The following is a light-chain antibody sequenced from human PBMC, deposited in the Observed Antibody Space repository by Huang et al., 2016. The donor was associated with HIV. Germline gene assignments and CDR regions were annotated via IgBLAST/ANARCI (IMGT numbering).Light chain of an antibody. V-gene: IGKV3-11*01. CDR2: DAS. CDR1: QSVGSY. CDR3: QQRSNRTPTT. Sequence: EIILTQSPATLSLSPGERATLSCRASQSVGSYLAWYQQKPGQAPRLLIYDASNRSTGSPARFSGGVSGTDFTLTIRGLEPDDFAVYFCQQRSNRTPTTFCQGTKVE. J-gene: IGKJ1*01.